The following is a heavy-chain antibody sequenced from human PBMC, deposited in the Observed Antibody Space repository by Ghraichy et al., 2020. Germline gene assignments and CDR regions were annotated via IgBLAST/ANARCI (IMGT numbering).Heavy chain of an antibody. CDR1: GFTFDDYA. V-gene: IGHV3-9*01. Sequence: GGSLRLSCAASGFTFDDYAMHWVRQAPGKGLEWVSGISWNSGSIGYADSVKGRFTISRDNAKNSLYLQMNSLRAEDTALYYCAKDIATPPSYSSGWYGFDYWGQGTLVTVSS. D-gene: IGHD6-19*01. CDR2: ISWNSGSI. CDR3: AKDIATPPSYSSGWYGFDY. J-gene: IGHJ4*02.